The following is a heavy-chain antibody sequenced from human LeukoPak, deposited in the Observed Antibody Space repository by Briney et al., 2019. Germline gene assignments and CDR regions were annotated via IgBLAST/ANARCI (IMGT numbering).Heavy chain of an antibody. J-gene: IGHJ4*02. CDR1: GFTFSSYG. CDR3: ARTALEYYDFWSGYFSNYFDY. Sequence: GGSLRLSCAASGFTFSSYGMHWVRQAPGKGLEWVAVIWYDGSNKYYADSVKGRFTISRDNSKNTLYLQMNSLRAEDTAVYYCARTALEYYDFWSGYFSNYFDYWGQGTLVTASS. D-gene: IGHD3-3*01. CDR2: IWYDGSNK. V-gene: IGHV3-33*01.